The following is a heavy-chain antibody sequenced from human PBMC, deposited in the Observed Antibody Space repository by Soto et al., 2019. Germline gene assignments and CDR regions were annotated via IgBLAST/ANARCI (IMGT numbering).Heavy chain of an antibody. CDR1: GFTFSSYA. V-gene: IGHV3-23*01. Sequence: GGSLRLSCAASGFTFSSYAMRWVRQAPGKGLEWVSAISGSGGSTYYADSVKGRFTISRDNSKNTLYLQMNSLRAEDTAVYYCARRGSGSYYDYWVQGTLVTVSS. CDR2: ISGSGGST. J-gene: IGHJ4*02. D-gene: IGHD1-26*01. CDR3: ARRGSGSYYDY.